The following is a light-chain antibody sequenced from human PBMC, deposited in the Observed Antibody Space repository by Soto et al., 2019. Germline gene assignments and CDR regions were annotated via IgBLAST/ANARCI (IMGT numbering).Light chain of an antibody. V-gene: IGKV1-5*01. J-gene: IGKJ1*01. Sequence: DIQMTQSTSTLSASVADRVTITCRASQSISSWLAWYQQKPGKAPKLLIYDASSLESGVPSRFSGSGSGTEFTLTISSLQPDDFATYYCQQYNSYSTFGQGTKVDI. CDR1: QSISSW. CDR3: QQYNSYST. CDR2: DAS.